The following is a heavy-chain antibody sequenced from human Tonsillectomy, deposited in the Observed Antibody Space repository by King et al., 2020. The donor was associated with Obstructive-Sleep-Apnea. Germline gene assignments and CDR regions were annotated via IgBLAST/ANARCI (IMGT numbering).Heavy chain of an antibody. J-gene: IGHJ4*02. D-gene: IGHD3-9*01. V-gene: IGHV1-18*01. Sequence: QVLLVQSGNEVKKPGASVKVSCEASDYTFTSYGISWVRQAPGQGLEWMGWISAYDGDTNYAQRFQGRVTMTTDTYTSTAYMELRSLTSDDTAVYYCARAEPDILTGFFDYWGQGTLVTVSS. CDR1: DYTFTSYG. CDR2: ISAYDGDT. CDR3: ARAEPDILTGFFDY.